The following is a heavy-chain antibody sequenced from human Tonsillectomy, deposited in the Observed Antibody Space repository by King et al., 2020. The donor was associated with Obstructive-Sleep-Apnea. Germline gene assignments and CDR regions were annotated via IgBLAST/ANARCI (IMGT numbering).Heavy chain of an antibody. CDR2: IYWDVDK. D-gene: IGHD6-13*01. CDR1: GFSLSSSGVG. V-gene: IGHV2-5*02. J-gene: IGHJ6*02. Sequence: ITLKESGPTLLKPTQTLTLTCTFSGFSLSSSGVGVGWIRQPPGKALEWLALIYWDVDKRYSPSLKSRVTITKDTSKNQVVLTMTNMDPVDTATYYCAHSRFSSSLWGMDVWGQGTTVTVPS. CDR3: AHSRFSSSLWGMDV.